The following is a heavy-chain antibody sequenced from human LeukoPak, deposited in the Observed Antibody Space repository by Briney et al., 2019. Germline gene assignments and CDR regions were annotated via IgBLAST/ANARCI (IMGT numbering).Heavy chain of an antibody. V-gene: IGHV1-8*01. J-gene: IGHJ5*02. D-gene: IGHD3-22*01. Sequence: GASVKVSCKASGYTFTTYDISWVRQATGQGLEWRGWMNPNSGNTDYAQKFQGRVTMTRNTSISTAYMELSSLSSEDTAVYYCARGRTSYYYDSRLDPWGQGTLVAVSS. CDR3: ARGRTSYYYDSRLDP. CDR2: MNPNSGNT. CDR1: GYTFTTYD.